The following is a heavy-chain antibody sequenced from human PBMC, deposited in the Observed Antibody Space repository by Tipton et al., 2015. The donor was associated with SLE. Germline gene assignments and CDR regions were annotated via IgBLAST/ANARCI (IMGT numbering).Heavy chain of an antibody. CDR3: ARERYCSGASCYAPDY. CDR2: VNHNGNT. Sequence: LSCAVYGGSFSGYYWSWIRQPPGKGLEWIGEVNHNGNTNYNPSLKSRVIISIDTSKNQCSLKLSSVTAADTAVYYCARERYCSGASCYAPDYWGQGTLVTVSS. CDR1: GGSFSGYY. V-gene: IGHV4-34*01. D-gene: IGHD2-2*01. J-gene: IGHJ4*02.